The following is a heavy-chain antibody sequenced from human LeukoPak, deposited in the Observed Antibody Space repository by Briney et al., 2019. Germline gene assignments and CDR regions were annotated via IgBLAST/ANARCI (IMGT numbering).Heavy chain of an antibody. V-gene: IGHV3-49*03. CDR3: TRDGVSCSSTSCSDY. CDR1: GFTFGDYA. D-gene: IGHD2-2*01. J-gene: IGHJ4*02. Sequence: GGSLRLSCTASGFTFGDYAMSWFRQAPGKGLEWVGFIRSKAYGGTTEYAASVKGRFTISRDDSKSIAYLQMNSLKTEDTAVYYCTRDGVSCSSTSCSDYWGQGTLVTVSP. CDR2: IRSKAYGGTT.